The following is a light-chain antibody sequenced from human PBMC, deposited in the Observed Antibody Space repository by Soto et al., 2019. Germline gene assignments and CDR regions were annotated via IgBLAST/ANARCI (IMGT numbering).Light chain of an antibody. Sequence: DIQLTQSPSSLSASIGDRVTITCRASRSIINSLNWYQQKPGQGPELLVSSASTLRNGLSPRFSGAGSGTHFTLTISSLQPEDCGSYYCQQSFTTPWTFGQGTRVEI. V-gene: IGKV1-39*01. J-gene: IGKJ1*01. CDR1: RSIINS. CDR2: SAS. CDR3: QQSFTTPWT.